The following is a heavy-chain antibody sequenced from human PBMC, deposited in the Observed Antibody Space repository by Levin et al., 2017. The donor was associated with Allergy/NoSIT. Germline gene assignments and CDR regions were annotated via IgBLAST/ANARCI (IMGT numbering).Heavy chain of an antibody. V-gene: IGHV4-4*02. CDR1: GGSISSSNW. CDR2: IYHSGST. Sequence: SETLSLTCAVSGGSISSSNWWSWVRQPPGKGLEWIGEIYHSGSTNYNPSLKSRVTISVDKSKNQFSLKLSSVTAADTAVYYCARDLSPGYGVHFDYWGQGTLVTVSS. D-gene: IGHD4-17*01. J-gene: IGHJ4*02. CDR3: ARDLSPGYGVHFDY.